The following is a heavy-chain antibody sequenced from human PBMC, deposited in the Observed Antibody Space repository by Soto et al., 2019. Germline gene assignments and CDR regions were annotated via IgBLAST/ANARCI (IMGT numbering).Heavy chain of an antibody. CDR1: GGTFSSYA. CDR3: ASSFYSGTTRAYYYYGMDV. CDR2: IIPIFGTA. Sequence: QVQLVQSGAEVKKPGSSVKVSCKTSGGTFSSYAISWVRQAPRQGLEWMGGIIPIFGTANYAQKFQGRVTITADESTSTAYMELSSLRSEDTAVYYCASSFYSGTTRAYYYYGMDVWGQGTTVTVSS. D-gene: IGHD1-26*01. J-gene: IGHJ6*02. V-gene: IGHV1-69*01.